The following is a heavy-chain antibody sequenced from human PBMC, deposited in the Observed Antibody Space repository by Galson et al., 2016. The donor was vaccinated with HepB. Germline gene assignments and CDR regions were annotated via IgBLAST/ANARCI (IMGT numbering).Heavy chain of an antibody. D-gene: IGHD3-16*01. CDR3: AKDALIARGGHFDP. V-gene: IGHV3-23*01. Sequence: SLRLSCAASGFTFRNFAMNWVRQAPGKGLERVSGINNAGHTFYADSVKGRFTISRDNLKNTVYLQMNSLRVEDTAQYYCAKDALIARGGHFDPWGQGTLVTVSS. CDR2: INNAGHT. J-gene: IGHJ5*02. CDR1: GFTFRNFA.